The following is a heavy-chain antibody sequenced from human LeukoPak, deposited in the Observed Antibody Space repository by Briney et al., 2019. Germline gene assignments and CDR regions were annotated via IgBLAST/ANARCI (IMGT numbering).Heavy chain of an antibody. CDR2: INPNSGGT. D-gene: IGHD3-22*01. V-gene: IGHV1-2*02. Sequence: ASVKVSCKASGYTFTNYYLHWVRQAPGQGLEWMGWINPNSGGTNYAQKFQGRVTMTRDTSISTAYMELSRLRSDDTAVYYCARVPVTKNYYDSSGPVIWFDPWGQGTLVTVSS. CDR1: GYTFTNYY. CDR3: ARVPVTKNYYDSSGPVIWFDP. J-gene: IGHJ5*02.